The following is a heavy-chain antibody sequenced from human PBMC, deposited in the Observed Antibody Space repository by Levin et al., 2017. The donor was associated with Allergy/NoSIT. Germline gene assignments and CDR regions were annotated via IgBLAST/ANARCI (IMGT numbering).Heavy chain of an antibody. J-gene: IGHJ3*02. V-gene: IGHV1-24*01. CDR1: GYTLTELS. Sequence: ASVKVSCKVSGYTLTELSMHWVRQAPGKGLEWMGGFDPEDGETIYAQKFQGRVTITEDTSPDTAYMELSSLRSEDTAVYYWATRSSTMVQGVIIKDQCGAFDIWGQGTMVTVSA. CDR2: FDPEDGET. D-gene: IGHD3-10*01. CDR3: ATRSSTMVQGVIIKDQCGAFDI.